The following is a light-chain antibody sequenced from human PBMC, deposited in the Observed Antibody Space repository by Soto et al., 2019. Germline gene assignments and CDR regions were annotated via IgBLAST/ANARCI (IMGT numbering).Light chain of an antibody. Sequence: QSALTQPASVSGSPGQSITISCTGTSSDVGSYNLVSWYQQRPGKAPKLMIYEGNKRPSGVSNRFSGSKSGNTASLTISGLQAEDEADYYCCSYAGSSNWVFGGGTKLTVL. CDR1: SSDVGSYNL. J-gene: IGLJ3*02. V-gene: IGLV2-23*01. CDR2: EGN. CDR3: CSYAGSSNWV.